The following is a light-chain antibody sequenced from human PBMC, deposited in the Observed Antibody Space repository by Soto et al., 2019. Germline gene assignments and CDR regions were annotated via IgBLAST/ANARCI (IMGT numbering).Light chain of an antibody. CDR3: SSYAGNNNVI. J-gene: IGLJ2*01. V-gene: IGLV2-8*01. Sequence: QSALTQPPSASGSPGQSVTISCTGTSSDLGDYDYLSWYQQHPGKAPKLMIYEVNQRPSGVPDRFSGSKSGNTASLTVTGLQAEDEADYYCSSYAGNNNVIFGGGTTLTVL. CDR1: SSDLGDYDY. CDR2: EVN.